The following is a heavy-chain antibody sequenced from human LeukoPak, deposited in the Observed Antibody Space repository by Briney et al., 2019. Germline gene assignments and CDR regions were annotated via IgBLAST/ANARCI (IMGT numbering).Heavy chain of an antibody. CDR1: GGSILGYY. D-gene: IGHD3-22*01. CDR2: VYSNGIT. V-gene: IGHV4-4*08. J-gene: IGHJ2*01. Sequence: PSDTLSLTCTVSGGSILGYYFNWIRQPPGKGLEWIGYVYSNGITNYSPSFRSRGTISIATSKNQFSLRLRSVTAADTATYYCARRAYYDTSGYSPASGYFDVWGRGNLVTVSS. CDR3: ARRAYYDTSGYSPASGYFDV.